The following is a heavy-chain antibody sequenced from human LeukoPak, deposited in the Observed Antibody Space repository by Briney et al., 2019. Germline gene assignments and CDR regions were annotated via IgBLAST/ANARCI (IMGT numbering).Heavy chain of an antibody. CDR3: GGGDMGYFDH. CDR2: IYHSGST. Sequence: SETLSLTCAVSGGSTSSSNWWWWVRPPPGGGVEWIGEIYHSGSTNYNPSLKRRVTISLDMSKDQFSLKLSSVTAADTAVYYCGGGDMGYFDHWGQGTLVTVSS. CDR1: GGSTSSSNW. D-gene: IGHD4-17*01. V-gene: IGHV4-4*02. J-gene: IGHJ4*02.